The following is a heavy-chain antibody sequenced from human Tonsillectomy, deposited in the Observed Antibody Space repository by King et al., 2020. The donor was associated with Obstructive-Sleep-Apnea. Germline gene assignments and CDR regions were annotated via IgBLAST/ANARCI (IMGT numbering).Heavy chain of an antibody. CDR2: IYYSGST. CDR3: ARQVAAAGNFDY. J-gene: IGHJ4*02. V-gene: IGHV4-59*08. Sequence: QLQESGPGLVKPSETLSLTCTVSGGSISSYYWSWIRQPPGKGLEWIGYIYYSGSTNYNPPRKSRVTISVDTTKNQFSLKLSSVTAADTAVYYCARQVAAAGNFDYWGQGTLVTVSS. CDR1: GGSISSYY. D-gene: IGHD6-13*01.